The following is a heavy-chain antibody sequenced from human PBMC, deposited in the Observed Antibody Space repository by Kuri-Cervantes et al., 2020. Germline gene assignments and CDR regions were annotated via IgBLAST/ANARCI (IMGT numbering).Heavy chain of an antibody. CDR2: INHSGST. CDR1: GGSFSGYY. J-gene: IGHJ6*03. Sequence: SQTLSLTCAVYGGSFSGYYWSWIRQPPGKGLEWIGEINHSGSTNYNPSLKSRVTISVDTSKNQFSLKLSSVTAADTAVYYCARLPYHGYYYYMDVWGKGTTVTVSS. CDR3: ARLPYHGYYYYMDV. D-gene: IGHD2-2*01. V-gene: IGHV4-34*01.